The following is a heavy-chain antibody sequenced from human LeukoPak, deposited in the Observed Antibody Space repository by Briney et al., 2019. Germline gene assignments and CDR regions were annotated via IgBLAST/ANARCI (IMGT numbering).Heavy chain of an antibody. Sequence: ASMKVSCKPSRYTFTGYYTHWVRQAPKQGLEWVGWINPNSGDTNYAQKLQGRVTMTRDTSISTADMELSRLRSDDTAVYYCARGQDSSGWLHYFHYWGQGTLVSVSS. CDR2: INPNSGDT. J-gene: IGHJ4*02. CDR1: RYTFTGYY. CDR3: ARGQDSSGWLHYFHY. V-gene: IGHV1-2*02. D-gene: IGHD6-19*01.